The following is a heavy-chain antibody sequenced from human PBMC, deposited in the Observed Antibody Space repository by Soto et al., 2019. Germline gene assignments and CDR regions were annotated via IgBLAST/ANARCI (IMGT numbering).Heavy chain of an antibody. CDR2: ISGSGGST. CDR1: GFTFSSYA. Sequence: GSLRLSRAASGFTFSSYAMSWVRQAPGKGLEWVSAISGSGGSTYYADSVKGRFTISRDNSKNTLYLQMNSLRAEDTAVYYCASPSGAYYDYVWGSPGLDYWGQGTLVTVSS. J-gene: IGHJ4*02. CDR3: ASPSGAYYDYVWGSPGLDY. V-gene: IGHV3-23*01. D-gene: IGHD3-16*01.